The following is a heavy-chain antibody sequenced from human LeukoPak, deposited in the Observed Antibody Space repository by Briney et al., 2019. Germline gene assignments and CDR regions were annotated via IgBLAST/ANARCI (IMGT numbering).Heavy chain of an antibody. D-gene: IGHD2-21*01. J-gene: IGHJ4*02. V-gene: IGHV4-59*01. CDR1: GGSISSYY. Sequence: PSETLSLTCTVSGGSISSYYWSWIRQPPGKGLEWIGYIYYSGSTNYNPSLKSRVTISVDTSKNQFSLKLSSVTAADTAVYYCAREASGAGDFDYWGQGTLVTVSS. CDR3: AREASGAGDFDY. CDR2: IYYSGST.